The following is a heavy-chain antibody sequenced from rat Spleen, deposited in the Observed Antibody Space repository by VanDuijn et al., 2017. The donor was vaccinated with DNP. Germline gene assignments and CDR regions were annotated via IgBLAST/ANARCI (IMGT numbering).Heavy chain of an antibody. CDR1: GFSLTSYH. Sequence: QVQLKESGPGLVQPSQTLSLTCTVSGFSLTSYHVHWVRQPPGKGLEWIAAMSSGGSTYYNSALKSRLSISRDTSKSQVFLKMDSVQTEDTAMYFCARSQGYYYDGSYYPFAYWGQGILVTVSS. V-gene: IGHV2S12*01. CDR2: MSSGGST. D-gene: IGHD1-12*02. J-gene: IGHJ3*01. CDR3: ARSQGYYYDGSYYPFAY.